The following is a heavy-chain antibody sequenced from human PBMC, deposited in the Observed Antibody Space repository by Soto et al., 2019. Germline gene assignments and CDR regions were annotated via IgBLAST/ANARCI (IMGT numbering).Heavy chain of an antibody. V-gene: IGHV1-2*04. CDR1: GYTFTGYY. D-gene: IGHD3-22*01. J-gene: IGHJ4*02. CDR3: ARGASSDYYPYYFDY. Sequence: ASVKVSCKASGYTFTGYYMHWVRQAPGQGLEWMGWINPNSGGTNYAQKFQGWVTMTRDTSISTAYMELSRLRSDDTAVYYCARGASSDYYPYYFDYWGQGTLVTVSS. CDR2: INPNSGGT.